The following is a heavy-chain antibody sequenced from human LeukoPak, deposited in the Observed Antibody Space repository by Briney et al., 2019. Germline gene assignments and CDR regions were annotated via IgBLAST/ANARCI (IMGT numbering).Heavy chain of an antibody. V-gene: IGHV3-21*01. Sequence: GGSLRLSCAASGFTCSSYSMNWVRQAPGKGLEWVSSISSSSSYIYYADSVKGRFTISRDNAKNSLYLQMNSLRAEDTAVYYCARDSGIAVAGSLDYWGQGTLVTVSS. D-gene: IGHD6-19*01. CDR1: GFTCSSYS. CDR3: ARDSGIAVAGSLDY. CDR2: ISSSSSYI. J-gene: IGHJ4*02.